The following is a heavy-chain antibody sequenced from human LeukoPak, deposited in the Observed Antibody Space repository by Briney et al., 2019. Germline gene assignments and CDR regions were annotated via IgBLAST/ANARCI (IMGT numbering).Heavy chain of an antibody. CDR1: GDSVSSSSAA. V-gene: IGHV6-1*01. CDR2: TYYRSKWYN. D-gene: IGHD3-16*02. Sequence: SQTLSLTCATSGDSVSSSSAAWNWIRQSPSRGLEWLGRTYYRSKWYNDYAVSVKSRITINPDTSKNQFSLQLNSVTPEDTAVYYCARVGSNYDYVWGSYRLFDYWGQGTLVTVSS. CDR3: ARVGSNYDYVWGSYRLFDY. J-gene: IGHJ4*02.